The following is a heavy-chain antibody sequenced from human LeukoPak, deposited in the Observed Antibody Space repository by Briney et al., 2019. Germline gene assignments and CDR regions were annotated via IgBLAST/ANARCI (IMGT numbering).Heavy chain of an antibody. CDR2: ISSSSSYI. CDR1: GFTFSSYS. CDR3: ARVNSSSWYNEDYFDY. J-gene: IGHJ4*02. V-gene: IGHV3-21*01. Sequence: GGSLRLSCAASGFTFSSYSMTWVRQAPGKGLEWVSSISSSSSYIYYADSVKGRFTISRDNAKNSLYLQMNSLRAEDTAVYYCARVNSSSWYNEDYFDYWGQGTLVTVSS. D-gene: IGHD6-13*01.